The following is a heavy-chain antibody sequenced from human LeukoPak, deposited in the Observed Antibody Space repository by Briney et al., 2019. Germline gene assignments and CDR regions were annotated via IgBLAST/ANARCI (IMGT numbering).Heavy chain of an antibody. V-gene: IGHV4-59*08. CDR3: ARLPSVWGYDSRFDY. CDR2: IYYTGTN. CDR1: GGSLSSYY. J-gene: IGHJ4*02. Sequence: SETLSLTCSVSGGSLSSYYWSWIRQPPWKRLEWIGCIYYTGTNIYDPSLKSRVTMSVDTSKNQFSLKLNSVSAADTAVYYCARLPSVWGYDSRFDYWGQGILVTVSS. D-gene: IGHD5-12*01.